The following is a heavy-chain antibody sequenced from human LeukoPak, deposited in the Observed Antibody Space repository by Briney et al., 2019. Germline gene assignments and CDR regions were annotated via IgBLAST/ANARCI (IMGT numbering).Heavy chain of an antibody. CDR3: ARDQYDTWSRRGNFDS. CDR2: IKLGGSEK. Sequence: GGSLRLSCVASGFTFGKYWMSWVRQAPGKGLEWVANIKLGGSEKNYVDSVKGRFTISRDNTKNSLYPQMNSLRAEDTAVFYCARDQYDTWSRRGNFDSWGQGTLVIVSS. D-gene: IGHD3-3*01. V-gene: IGHV3-7*03. CDR1: GFTFGKYW. J-gene: IGHJ4*02.